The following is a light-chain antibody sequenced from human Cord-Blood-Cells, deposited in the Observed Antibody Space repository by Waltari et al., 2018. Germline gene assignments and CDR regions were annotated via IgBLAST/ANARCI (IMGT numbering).Light chain of an antibody. CDR3: QQRSNWPYT. V-gene: IGKV3-11*01. CDR2: YAS. J-gene: IGKJ2*01. Sequence: EIVLTQSPATLSLSPGARATLPSRASQSVSSYLAWYQQKPGQSPRLLLYYASNRATGIPARFSGSGSGTDFTLSISSLEPEDFAVYYCQQRSNWPYTFGQGTKLEIK. CDR1: QSVSSY.